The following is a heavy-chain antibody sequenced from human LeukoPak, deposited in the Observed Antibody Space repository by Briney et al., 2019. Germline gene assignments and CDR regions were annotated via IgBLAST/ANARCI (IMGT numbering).Heavy chain of an antibody. V-gene: IGHV3-74*01. CDR2: ISSDGSST. Sequence: PGGTLRLSCAASGFTFSSYWMHWVRQAPGKGLVWVSRISSDGSSTSYADSVKGRFTISRDNAKNTLYLQMNSLRAEDTAVYYCVKKLRYYYDSSGFDYWGQGTLVTVSS. D-gene: IGHD3-22*01. J-gene: IGHJ4*02. CDR3: VKKLRYYYDSSGFDY. CDR1: GFTFSSYW.